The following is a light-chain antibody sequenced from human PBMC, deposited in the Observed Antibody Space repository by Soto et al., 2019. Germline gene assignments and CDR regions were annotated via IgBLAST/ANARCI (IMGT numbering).Light chain of an antibody. V-gene: IGKV1-5*03. Sequence: DIQMTQSPSTLSASVGDRVTITCRASQSISNWLVWYQQKQGKXPKLLIYQASSLESGVPSRFSGRGSGTELTITISSLQPDDFETYYCQHYNSYSEAFGQGTKVDIK. J-gene: IGKJ1*01. CDR2: QAS. CDR1: QSISNW. CDR3: QHYNSYSEA.